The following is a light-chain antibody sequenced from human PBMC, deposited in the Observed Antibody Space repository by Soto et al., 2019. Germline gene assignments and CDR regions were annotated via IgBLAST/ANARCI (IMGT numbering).Light chain of an antibody. J-gene: IGKJ3*01. Sequence: DIQMTQSPSSLSASVGDRVTITCRASQSISSYLNWYQQKPGKAPKLLIYAASSLQSGVPSRFSGSGSGTDFTLTISSLLPEDFATYYCQQSYSIPGTFGPGTKVDIK. CDR2: AAS. CDR1: QSISSY. V-gene: IGKV1-39*01. CDR3: QQSYSIPGT.